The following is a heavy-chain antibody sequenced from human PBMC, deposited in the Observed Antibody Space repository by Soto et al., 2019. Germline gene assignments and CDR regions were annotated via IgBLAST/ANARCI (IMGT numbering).Heavy chain of an antibody. CDR2: ISGSGGST. CDR1: GFTFSSYA. CDR3: AKGEKLLMVYAIDY. D-gene: IGHD2-8*01. J-gene: IGHJ4*02. V-gene: IGHV3-23*01. Sequence: GGSQRLSCAASGFTFSSYAMSWVRQAPGKGLEWVSAISGSGGSTYYADSVKGRFTISRDNSKNTLYLQMNSLRAEDTAVYYCAKGEKLLMVYAIDYWGQGTLVTVSS.